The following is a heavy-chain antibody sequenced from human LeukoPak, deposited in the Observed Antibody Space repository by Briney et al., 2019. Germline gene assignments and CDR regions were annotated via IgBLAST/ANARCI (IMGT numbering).Heavy chain of an antibody. Sequence: GGSLRLSCAASGFTFTNAWMNWVRPAPGKGLEWVGRIKSKADGETIDYAAPVKGRFTFSRDDSKNMLYLQMNSLKSEDTAVYYCSTLTSRGLSDSWGQGTLVTVSS. V-gene: IGHV3-15*07. CDR3: STLTSRGLSDS. D-gene: IGHD1-20*01. CDR1: GFTFTNAW. J-gene: IGHJ4*02. CDR2: IKSKADGETI.